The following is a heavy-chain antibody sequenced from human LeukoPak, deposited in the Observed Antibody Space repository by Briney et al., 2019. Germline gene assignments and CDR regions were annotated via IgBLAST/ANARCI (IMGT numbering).Heavy chain of an antibody. Sequence: PGGSLRLSCAASGFTFSSYAMSWVRQAPGKGLEWVSGIRGSGGSTYYADSVKGRFTISRDNSKNTLYLQMNSLRAEDTAVYYCAKDGTSSIVAYSPGPKYNWFDPWGQGTLVTVSS. CDR1: GFTFSSYA. CDR3: AKDGTSSIVAYSPGPKYNWFDP. J-gene: IGHJ5*02. D-gene: IGHD6-6*01. V-gene: IGHV3-23*01. CDR2: IRGSGGST.